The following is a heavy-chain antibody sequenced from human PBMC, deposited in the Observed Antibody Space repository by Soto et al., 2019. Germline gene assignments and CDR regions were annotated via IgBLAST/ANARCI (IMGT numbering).Heavy chain of an antibody. CDR2: IYYSGST. J-gene: IGHJ3*02. CDR3: ARGDYGGNSGAFDI. Sequence: SETLSLTCSVSGASIHNGGHFWSWIRQSPGKGLEWIGYIYYSGSTYYNPSLKSRVTISVDTSKNQFSLKLSSVAAADTAVYYCARGDYGGNSGAFDIWGQGTMVTVSS. V-gene: IGHV4-30-4*01. CDR1: GASIHNGGHF. D-gene: IGHD4-17*01.